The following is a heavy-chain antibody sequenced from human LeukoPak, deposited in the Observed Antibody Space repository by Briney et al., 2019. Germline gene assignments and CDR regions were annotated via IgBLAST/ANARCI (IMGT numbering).Heavy chain of an antibody. D-gene: IGHD3-22*01. Sequence: SETLSLTCAVSGGSISSGGYSWSWIRQPPGKGLEWIGSIYYSGSTYYNPSLKSRVTISVDTSKNQFSLKLSSVTAADTAVYYCARQARYYDSSGYLDYWGRGTLVTVSS. CDR1: GGSISSGGYS. CDR2: IYYSGST. J-gene: IGHJ4*02. CDR3: ARQARYYDSSGYLDY. V-gene: IGHV4-30-2*03.